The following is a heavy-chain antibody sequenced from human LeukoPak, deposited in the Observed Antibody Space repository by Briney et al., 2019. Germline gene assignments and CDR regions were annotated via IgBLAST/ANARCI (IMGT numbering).Heavy chain of an antibody. D-gene: IGHD6-19*01. CDR3: ARDRPGYSSGWYPQRYYGMDV. Sequence: SVKVSCKASGGTFSSYAISWVRRAPGQGLEWMGGIIPIFGTANYAQKFQGRVTITADESTSTAYMELSSLRSEDTAVYYCARDRPGYSSGWYPQRYYGMDVWGQGTTVTVSS. J-gene: IGHJ6*02. V-gene: IGHV1-69*13. CDR2: IIPIFGTA. CDR1: GGTFSSYA.